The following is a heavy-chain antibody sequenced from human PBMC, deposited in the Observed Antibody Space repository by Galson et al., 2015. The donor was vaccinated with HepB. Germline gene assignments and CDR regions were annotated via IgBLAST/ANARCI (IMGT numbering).Heavy chain of an antibody. V-gene: IGHV3-23*01. J-gene: IGHJ3*02. CDR2: ISGSGGST. Sequence: SLRLSCAASGFTFSSYAMSWVRQAPGKGLEWVSAISGSGGSTYYADSVKGRFTISRDNSKNTLYLQMNSLRAEDTAVYYCAKVGENNTEHPDAFDIWGQGTMVTVSS. CDR3: AKVGENNTEHPDAFDI. D-gene: IGHD3-10*01. CDR1: GFTFSSYA.